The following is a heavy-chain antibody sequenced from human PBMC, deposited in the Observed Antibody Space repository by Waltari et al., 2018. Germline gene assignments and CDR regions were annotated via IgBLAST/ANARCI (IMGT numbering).Heavy chain of an antibody. CDR1: GFTFTSSA. D-gene: IGHD3-10*01. Sequence: QMQLVQSGPEVKKPGTSVKVSCTASGFTFTSSAVQWGRQARGQRLEWIGWIVVGSGNTNYAQKFQERVTITRDMSTSTAYMELSSLRSEDTAVYYCAADPRNYYGSGSEGWFDPWGQGTLVTVSS. V-gene: IGHV1-58*01. CDR2: IVVGSGNT. J-gene: IGHJ5*02. CDR3: AADPRNYYGSGSEGWFDP.